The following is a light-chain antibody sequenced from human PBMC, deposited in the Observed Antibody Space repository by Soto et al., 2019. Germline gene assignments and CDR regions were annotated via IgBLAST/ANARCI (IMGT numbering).Light chain of an antibody. V-gene: IGLV4-69*01. J-gene: IGLJ2*01. CDR2: VNSDGSH. Sequence: QSVLTQSPSASASLGASVKLTCTLSSGHSTYAITWHQQQPEKGPRYLMKVNSDGSHRKGGGIPDRFSGSSSGAERYLTISSLQSEDEADYYCQTWGTGIQVVFGGGTQLTVL. CDR3: QTWGTGIQVV. CDR1: SGHSTYA.